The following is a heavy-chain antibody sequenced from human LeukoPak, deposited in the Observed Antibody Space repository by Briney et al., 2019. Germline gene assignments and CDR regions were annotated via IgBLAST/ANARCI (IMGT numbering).Heavy chain of an antibody. D-gene: IGHD3-16*01. CDR2: IGGSGVNT. CDR3: AKDSLKEGGHWFDP. CDR1: EFTFSSYA. V-gene: IGHV3-23*01. J-gene: IGHJ5*02. Sequence: GRSLRLSCAASEFTFSSYAMSWVRQAPGKGLEWVSAIGGSGVNTYYADSVKGRFTISRDNSKNTLYLQMNSLRAEDTAVYYCAKDSLKEGGHWFDPWGQGTLVTVSS.